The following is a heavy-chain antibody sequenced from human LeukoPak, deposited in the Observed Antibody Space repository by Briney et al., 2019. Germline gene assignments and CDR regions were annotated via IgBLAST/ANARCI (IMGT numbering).Heavy chain of an antibody. J-gene: IGHJ4*02. D-gene: IGHD3-16*01. V-gene: IGHV4-31*03. CDR2: IYYSGST. CDR3: ATARGGYFDY. Sequence: SETLSLTCTVSGGSISSSSYYWSWIRQHPGKGLEWIGYIYYSGSTYYNPSLKSRVTISVDTSKNQFSLKLSSVTAADTAVYYCATARGGYFDYWGQGTLVTVSS. CDR1: GGSISSSSYY.